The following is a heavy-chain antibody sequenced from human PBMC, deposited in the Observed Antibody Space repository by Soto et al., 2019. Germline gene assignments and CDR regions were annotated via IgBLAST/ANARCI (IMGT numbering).Heavy chain of an antibody. Sequence: ASVKVSCKASGYTFTSYGISWARQAPGQGLEWVGLINPSDGNTKYSQKFQGRVTFTRDTSASTAYMELSSLRSEDTAVYYCARFVVVPAASVWFDPWGQGTLVTVSS. J-gene: IGHJ5*02. CDR3: ARFVVVPAASVWFDP. V-gene: IGHV1-18*01. CDR1: GYTFTSYG. CDR2: INPSDGNT. D-gene: IGHD2-2*01.